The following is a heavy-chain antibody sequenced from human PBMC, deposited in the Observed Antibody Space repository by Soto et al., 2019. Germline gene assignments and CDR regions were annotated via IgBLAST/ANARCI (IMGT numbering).Heavy chain of an antibody. CDR2: ISWNSGII. J-gene: IGHJ6*02. CDR1: GFTFDDYA. CDR3: AKDNIPLRRRIDHGMDV. V-gene: IGHV3-9*01. Sequence: EVQLVESGGGLVQPGRSLRLSCAASGFTFDDYAMHWVRQAPGKGLEWVSGISWNSGIIGYADSVKGRFTISRDNAKNTLYLQMNSLRAEDTALYYCAKDNIPLRRRIDHGMDVWGQGTPVTVSS.